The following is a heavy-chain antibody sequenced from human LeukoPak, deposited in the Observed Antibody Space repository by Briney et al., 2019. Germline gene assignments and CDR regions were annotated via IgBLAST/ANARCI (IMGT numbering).Heavy chain of an antibody. D-gene: IGHD2-15*01. CDR1: NGSISSSAYY. CDR3: ARGKRLLAATFQYNWFDP. Sequence: SETLSLTCTVSNGSISSSAYYWGWVRQSPGKGLQWIGSVYFSGITYYNESLKSRLTISVDKSNNQFSLKVRSVTAADTAVYYCARGKRLLAATFQYNWFDPWGQGTLVTVSS. J-gene: IGHJ5*02. V-gene: IGHV4-39*07. CDR2: VYFSGIT.